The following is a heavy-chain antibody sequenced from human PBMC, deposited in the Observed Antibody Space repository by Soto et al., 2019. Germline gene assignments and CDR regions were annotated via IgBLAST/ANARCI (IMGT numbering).Heavy chain of an antibody. CDR2: ISYDGSNK. D-gene: IGHD5-12*01. V-gene: IGHV3-30-3*01. J-gene: IGHJ4*02. CDR3: PRVPTRLRPLDY. CDR1: GFTFSSYA. Sequence: PGWSLRLSCAASGFTFSSYAMHWVRQAPGKGLEWVAVISYDGSNKYYADSVKGRFTISRDNSKNTLYLQMYSLRAEDTAVYYCPRVPTRLRPLDYWGQGTLVPVSP.